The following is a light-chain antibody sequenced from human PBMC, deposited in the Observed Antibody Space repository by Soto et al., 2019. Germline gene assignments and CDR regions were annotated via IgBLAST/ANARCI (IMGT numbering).Light chain of an antibody. J-gene: IGKJ5*01. CDR3: QQRSNWPSIT. Sequence: EVVLTQSPATLSVSPGERATLSCTASRTVDSTYLAWYQQKPGQAPRLLIYDASNRATGIPARFSGSGSGTDFTLTISSLEPEDFAVYYCQQRSNWPSITFGQGTRLEIK. V-gene: IGKV3-11*01. CDR1: RTVDSTY. CDR2: DAS.